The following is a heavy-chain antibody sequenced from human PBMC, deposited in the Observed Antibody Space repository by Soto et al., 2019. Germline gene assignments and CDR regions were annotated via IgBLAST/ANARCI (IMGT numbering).Heavy chain of an antibody. CDR3: ARGGPYDFWSGAPVFNWFDP. Sequence: PSETLSLTCTVSGDSISSDFYWSWIRQPPGKGLQWVGYIYYSGSTYYTPSLESRITLSVDMSKNQFSLNLSSVTAADTAVYYCARGGPYDFWSGAPVFNWFDPWGQGTLVTVSS. J-gene: IGHJ5*02. CDR1: GDSISSDFY. D-gene: IGHD3-3*01. CDR2: IYYSGST. V-gene: IGHV4-30-4*01.